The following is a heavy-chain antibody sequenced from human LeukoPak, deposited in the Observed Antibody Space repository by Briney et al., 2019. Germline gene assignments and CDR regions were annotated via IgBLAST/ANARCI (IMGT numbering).Heavy chain of an antibody. CDR2: IYSGGST. CDR1: RLTVSSNY. Sequence: GGSLRLSCAASRLTVSSNYMSWVRQAPGKGLEWVSVIYSGGSTYYADSVKGRFTISRDNSKNTLYLQMHSLRAEDTAVYYCASSSSWYRMDYWGQGTLVTVSS. D-gene: IGHD6-13*01. V-gene: IGHV3-53*01. J-gene: IGHJ4*02. CDR3: ASSSSWYRMDY.